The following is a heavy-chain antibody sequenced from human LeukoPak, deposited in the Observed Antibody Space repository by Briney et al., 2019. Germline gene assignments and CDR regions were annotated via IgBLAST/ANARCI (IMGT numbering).Heavy chain of an antibody. CDR1: GGSISGSY. CDR3: ARAGDSSGWSYDY. D-gene: IGHD3-22*01. V-gene: IGHV4-59*01. Sequence: PSETLSLTCTVSGGSISGSYWSWIRQPPGKGLEWIAYMYNSGSTNYNPSLKSRVTISIDTSKNQFSLKLSSVTAADTAVYYCARAGDSSGWSYDYWGQGTLVTVSS. J-gene: IGHJ4*02. CDR2: MYNSGST.